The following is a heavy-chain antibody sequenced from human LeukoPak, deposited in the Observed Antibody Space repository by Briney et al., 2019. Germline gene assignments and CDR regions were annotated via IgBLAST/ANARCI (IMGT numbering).Heavy chain of an antibody. CDR2: INSDGSSI. CDR3: GKTTVGYSSGQKPAWPVDY. J-gene: IGHJ4*02. D-gene: IGHD5-18*01. CDR1: GFTFSSYW. Sequence: GGSLRLSCAAPGFTFSSYWMHWVRQAPGKGLVWVSRINSDGSSITYADSVKGRFTISRDNAKNTLYLQMNSLRADDTAVYYCGKTTVGYSSGQKPAWPVDYWGQGTLVTVSS. V-gene: IGHV3-74*03.